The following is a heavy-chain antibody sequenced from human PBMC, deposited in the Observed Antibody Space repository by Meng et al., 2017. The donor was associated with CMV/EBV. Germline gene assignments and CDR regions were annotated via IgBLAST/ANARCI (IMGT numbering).Heavy chain of an antibody. CDR2: ISSSSSYI. CDR1: GFTFSSYS. CDR3: ARDSGDFWSGYWYYYYGMDV. V-gene: IGHV3-21*01. Sequence: GGSLRLSCAASGFTFSSYSMSWVRQAPGKGLEWVSSISSSSSYIYYADSVKGRFTISRDNAKNSLYLQMNSLRAEDTAVYYCARDSGDFWSGYWYYYYGMDVWGQGTTVTVSS. J-gene: IGHJ6*02. D-gene: IGHD3-3*01.